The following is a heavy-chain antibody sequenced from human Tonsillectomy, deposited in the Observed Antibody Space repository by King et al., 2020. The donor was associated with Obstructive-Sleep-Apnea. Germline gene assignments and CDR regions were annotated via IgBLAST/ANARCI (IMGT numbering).Heavy chain of an antibody. Sequence: VQLVESGGGVVQPGRSLRLSCAASGFTFSNYGLHWVRQAPGEGLEWVAIISYDGIDKYYADSLKGRFTISRDNSKSTLYLQMNSLRPEDTAVYYCGGYNWFDPWGQGTLVTVSS. CDR1: GFTFSNYG. J-gene: IGHJ5*02. D-gene: IGHD6-13*01. CDR2: ISYDGIDK. V-gene: IGHV3-30*03. CDR3: GGYNWFDP.